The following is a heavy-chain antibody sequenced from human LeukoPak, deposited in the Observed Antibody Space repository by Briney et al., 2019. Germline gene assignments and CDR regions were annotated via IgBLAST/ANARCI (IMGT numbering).Heavy chain of an antibody. V-gene: IGHV3-33*01. Sequence: GTSLRLSCAASGFTFSNYGMHWARQAPGKGLEWVAVIWHDGNRENYADSVKGRFTISRDNSRSTLYLQMNSLRPEDTAIYYCAREGYYGSGSPPSLYFDYWGQGTLVTVSS. CDR3: AREGYYGSGSPPSLYFDY. J-gene: IGHJ4*02. CDR2: IWHDGNRE. CDR1: GFTFSNYG. D-gene: IGHD3-10*01.